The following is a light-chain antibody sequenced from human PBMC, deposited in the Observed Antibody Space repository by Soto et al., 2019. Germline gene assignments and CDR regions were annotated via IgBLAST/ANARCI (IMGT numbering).Light chain of an antibody. CDR3: ETWDFSLNTVV. Sequence: QSLLTQPPSMSAAPGQTVTISCSGSAFNIGNNYVSWYQQVPGTAPKLLIYDNNKRPSGIPDRFTGSKSVTSATLDITGLQTGDEADYYCETWDFSLNTVVFGGGTKLTVL. V-gene: IGLV1-51*01. J-gene: IGLJ3*02. CDR1: AFNIGNNY. CDR2: DNN.